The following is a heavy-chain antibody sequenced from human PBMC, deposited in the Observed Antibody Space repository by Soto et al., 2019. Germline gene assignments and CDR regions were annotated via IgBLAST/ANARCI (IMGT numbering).Heavy chain of an antibody. Sequence: ASVKVSCKASGYTFTSYGISWVRQAPGQGLEWMGWISAYNGNTNYAQKLQGRVTMTTDTSTSTAYMELRSLRSDDTAVYYCARDLMATPTPRDAFDIWGQGTMVTVSS. J-gene: IGHJ3*02. CDR1: GYTFTSYG. D-gene: IGHD2-15*01. V-gene: IGHV1-18*01. CDR3: ARDLMATPTPRDAFDI. CDR2: ISAYNGNT.